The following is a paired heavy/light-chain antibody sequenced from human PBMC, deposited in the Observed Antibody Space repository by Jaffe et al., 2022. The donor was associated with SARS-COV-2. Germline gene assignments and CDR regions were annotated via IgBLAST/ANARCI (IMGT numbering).Heavy chain of an antibody. V-gene: IGHV3-30-3*01. CDR3: AREMITFGGVIVIPLYGMDV. J-gene: IGHJ6*02. D-gene: IGHD3-16*02. CDR1: GFTFSSYA. Sequence: QVQLVESGGGVVQPGRSLRLSCAASGFTFSSYAMHWVRQAPGKGLEWVAVISYDGSNKYYADSVKGRFTISRDNSKNTLYLQMNSLRAEDTAVYYCAREMITFGGVIVIPLYGMDVWGQGTTVTVSS. CDR2: ISYDGSNK.
Light chain of an antibody. Sequence: QSALTQPASVSGSPGQSITISCTGTSSDVGGYNYVSWYQQHPGKAPKLMIYEVSNRPSGVPDRFSGSKSGNTASLTISGLQAEDEADYYCSSYTSSSTLEYVFGTGTKVTVL. V-gene: IGLV2-14*01. CDR1: SSDVGGYNY. J-gene: IGLJ1*01. CDR2: EVS. CDR3: SSYTSSSTLEYV.